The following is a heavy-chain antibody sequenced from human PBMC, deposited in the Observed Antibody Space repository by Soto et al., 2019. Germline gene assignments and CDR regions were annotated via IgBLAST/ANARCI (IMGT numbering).Heavy chain of an antibody. CDR1: GGSSSGYD. V-gene: IGHV4-59*01. J-gene: IGHJ4*02. CDR3: ARSSWFGELLYNY. CDR2: IYYSGST. D-gene: IGHD3-10*01. Sequence: PLETQSLTCSVSGGSSSGYDGSWIRQPPGKGLEWIGYIYYSGSTNYNPSLKSRVTISVDTSKNQFSLKLSSVTAADTAVYYCARSSWFGELLYNYWGQGTLVTVSS.